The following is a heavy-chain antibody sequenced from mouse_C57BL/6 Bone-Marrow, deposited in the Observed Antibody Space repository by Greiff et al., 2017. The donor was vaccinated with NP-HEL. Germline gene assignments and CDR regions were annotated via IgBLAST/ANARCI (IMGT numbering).Heavy chain of an antibody. Sequence: VQLQQPGAELVMPGASVKLSCKASGYTFTSYWMHWVKQRPGQGLEWIGEIDPSDSYTNYNQKLKGKSTLTVDKSSSTAYMQLSSLTSEDSAVYYCARQLRPDYFDYWGQGTTLTVSS. J-gene: IGHJ2*01. V-gene: IGHV1-69*01. D-gene: IGHD3-2*02. CDR2: IDPSDSYT. CDR1: GYTFTSYW. CDR3: ARQLRPDYFDY.